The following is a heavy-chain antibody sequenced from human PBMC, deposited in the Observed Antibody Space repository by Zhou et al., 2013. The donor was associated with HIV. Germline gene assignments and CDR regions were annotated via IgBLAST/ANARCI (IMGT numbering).Heavy chain of an antibody. CDR2: INPSGGST. CDR3: ATYGPGYNWMYK. V-gene: IGHV1-46*04. J-gene: IGHJ4*02. CDR1: GYSFTSYY. D-gene: IGHD1-20*01. Sequence: QVQLVQSGAEVKKPGASVKVSCKASGYSFTSYYMHWVRQAPGQGLDWMGIINPSGGSTSYAQKLQGRVSMTTDTSTSTVYMQLSSLRSEDTAVYYCATYGPGYNWMYKWGQGTLVTVSS.